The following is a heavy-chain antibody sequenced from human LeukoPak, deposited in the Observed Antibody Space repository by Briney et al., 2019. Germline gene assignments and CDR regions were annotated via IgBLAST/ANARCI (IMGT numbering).Heavy chain of an antibody. CDR1: GGSLSGYY. V-gene: IGHV4-31*11. Sequence: SETLSLTCAVYGGSLSGYYWSWIRQHPGKGLEWIGYIYYSGSTYYNPSLKSRVTISVDTSKNQFSLKLSSVTAADTAVYYCARAGTTVTTHGVIDYWGQGTLVTVSS. D-gene: IGHD4-17*01. CDR2: IYYSGST. CDR3: ARAGTTVTTHGVIDY. J-gene: IGHJ4*02.